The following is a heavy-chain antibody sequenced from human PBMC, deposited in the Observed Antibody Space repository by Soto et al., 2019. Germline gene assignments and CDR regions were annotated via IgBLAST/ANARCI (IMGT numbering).Heavy chain of an antibody. V-gene: IGHV3-7*01. CDR3: ATDVGGSITIFGVVPPTRWDV. CDR2: IKQDGSEK. D-gene: IGHD3-3*01. Sequence: GGSLRLSCAASGFTFSSYWMSWVRQAPGKGLEWVANIKQDGSEKYYVDSVKGRFTISRDNAKNSLYLQMNSLRAEDTAVYYCATDVGGSITIFGVVPPTRWDVWGKGTTVTVSS. CDR1: GFTFSSYW. J-gene: IGHJ6*04.